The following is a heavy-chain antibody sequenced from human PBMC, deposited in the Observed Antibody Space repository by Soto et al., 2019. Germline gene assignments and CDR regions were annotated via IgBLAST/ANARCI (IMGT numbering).Heavy chain of an antibody. Sequence: QLQLQESGPGLVKPSETLSLTCTVSGGSISSSSYYWGWIRQPPGKGLEWIGSIYYSGSTYYNPSLKSRVTISVDTSKNQFSLKLSSVTAADKAVYYCARQRDSAEWLLKYYFDYWGQGTLVTVSS. J-gene: IGHJ4*02. CDR1: GGSISSSSYY. V-gene: IGHV4-39*01. CDR3: ARQRDSAEWLLKYYFDY. CDR2: IYYSGST. D-gene: IGHD5-12*01.